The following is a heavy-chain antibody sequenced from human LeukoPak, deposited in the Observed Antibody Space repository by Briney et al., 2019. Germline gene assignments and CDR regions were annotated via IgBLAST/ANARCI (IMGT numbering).Heavy chain of an antibody. CDR2: INPSGGST. D-gene: IGHD3-22*01. CDR3: ARDGRHRYYYDSSGFYGSWFDP. V-gene: IGHV1-46*01. J-gene: IGHJ5*02. Sequence: ASVKVSCKASGYTFTSYYMHWVRQAPGQGLEWMGIINPSGGSTSYAQKFQGRVTMTRDTSISTAYMELSRLRSDDTAVYYCARDGRHRYYYDSSGFYGSWFDPWGQGTLVTVSS. CDR1: GYTFTSYY.